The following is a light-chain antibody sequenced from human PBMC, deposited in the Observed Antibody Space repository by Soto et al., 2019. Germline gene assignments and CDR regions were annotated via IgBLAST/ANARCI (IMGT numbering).Light chain of an antibody. J-gene: IGKJ5*01. CDR3: QQRQYWPPIT. V-gene: IGKV3-11*01. CDR1: QNISSY. Sequence: IVFTHSPSTLSLSPGKRATLSCRASQNISSYLIWYQQKPGQAPRLLIYDVSNRATGIPARFSGSGSGTDFTLTISSLEPEDCAIYYCQQRQYWPPITFGQGARLEI. CDR2: DVS.